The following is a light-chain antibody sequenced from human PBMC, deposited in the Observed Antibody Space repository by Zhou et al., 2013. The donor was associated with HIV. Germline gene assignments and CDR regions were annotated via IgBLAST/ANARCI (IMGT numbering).Light chain of an antibody. V-gene: IGKV3-15*01. CDR2: GAS. CDR3: QQYNDWPRGT. CDR1: QSVRY. J-gene: IGKJ1*01. Sequence: VLTQSPGTLSLSPGERATLSCRASQSVRYLAWYQQKPGQAPILVMYGASTRATPIPARFSGSGSGTEFTLTISSLQSEDFAVYYCQQYNDWPRGTFGQGTKVEIK.